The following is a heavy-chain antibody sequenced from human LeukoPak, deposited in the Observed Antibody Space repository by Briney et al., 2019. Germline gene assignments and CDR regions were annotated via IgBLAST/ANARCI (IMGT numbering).Heavy chain of an antibody. CDR3: ARDDKVGYYDSSGYYGPPNYYYYGMDV. CDR2: IIPILGIA. D-gene: IGHD3-22*01. J-gene: IGHJ6*02. CDR1: GGTFSSYA. Sequence: GSSVKVSCKASGGTFSSYAISWVRQAPGQGLEWMGRIIPILGIANYAQKFQGRVTITADKSTSTAYMELSSLRSEDTAVYYCARDDKVGYYDSSGYYGPPNYYYYGMDVWGQGTTVTVSS. V-gene: IGHV1-69*04.